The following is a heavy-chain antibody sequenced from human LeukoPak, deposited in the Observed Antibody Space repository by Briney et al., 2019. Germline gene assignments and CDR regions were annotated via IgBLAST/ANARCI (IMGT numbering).Heavy chain of an antibody. CDR3: ARAYSDYHYYSYMDV. V-gene: IGHV4-4*02. J-gene: IGHJ6*03. CDR1: GGSISSNNW. D-gene: IGHD4-17*01. CDR2: IYHSGST. Sequence: PSQTLSLTCAVSGGSISSNNWWSWVRQPPGKGLEWIGEIYHSGSTNYNPSLKSRVTISVDKSKNQFSLKLSSVTAADTAVYYCARAYSDYHYYSYMDVWGKGTTVTVSS.